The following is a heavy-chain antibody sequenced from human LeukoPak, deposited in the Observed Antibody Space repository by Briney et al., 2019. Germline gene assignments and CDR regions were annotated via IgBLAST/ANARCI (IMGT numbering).Heavy chain of an antibody. CDR2: IKQDGSQK. J-gene: IGHJ4*02. Sequence: GGSLRLSCAASGFSFSSYWMSWVRQAPGKGLEWVANIKQDGSQKYYMDSVKGRFTISRDNAQNSLYLQMNSQRVEDTAVYYCVRALGTGSYWGQGTLVTVSP. CDR1: GFSFSSYW. V-gene: IGHV3-7*03. CDR3: VRALGTGSY. D-gene: IGHD3-9*01.